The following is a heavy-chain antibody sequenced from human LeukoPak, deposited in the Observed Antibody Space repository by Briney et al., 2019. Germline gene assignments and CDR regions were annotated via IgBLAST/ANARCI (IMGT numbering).Heavy chain of an antibody. Sequence: KSSETLSLTCAVSGGSISSSNWWSWVRQPPGKGLEWIGEIYHSGSTNYNPSLKSRVTMSVDTSKNQFSLKLSSVTAADTAVYYCARDLVSGYYGSGSYSYYFDYWGQGTLVTVSS. CDR1: GGSISSSNW. CDR2: IYHSGST. CDR3: ARDLVSGYYGSGSYSYYFDY. V-gene: IGHV4-4*02. J-gene: IGHJ4*02. D-gene: IGHD3-10*01.